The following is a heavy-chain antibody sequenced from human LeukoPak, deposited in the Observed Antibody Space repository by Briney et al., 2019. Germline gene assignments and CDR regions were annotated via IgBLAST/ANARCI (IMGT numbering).Heavy chain of an antibody. CDR1: GYTFTSYG. V-gene: IGHV1-18*01. CDR2: ISAYNGNT. Sequence: ASVKVSCKASGYTFTSYGISWVRQAPGQGLEWMGWISAYNGNTNYAQKLQGRVTMTTDTSTSTAYMELSSLRSEDTTVYYCARAYYYDSSGYYGYYYYGMDVWGQGTTVTVSS. J-gene: IGHJ6*02. CDR3: ARAYYYDSSGYYGYYYYGMDV. D-gene: IGHD3-22*01.